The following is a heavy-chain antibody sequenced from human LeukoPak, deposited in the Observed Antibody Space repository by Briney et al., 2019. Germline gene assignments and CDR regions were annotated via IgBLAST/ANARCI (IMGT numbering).Heavy chain of an antibody. CDR2: IKSKTDGGST. D-gene: IGHD2-15*01. V-gene: IGHV3-15*01. Sequence: SGGSLRLSCAASGVTFSNAWMNWVRQAPGKGLEWVGRIKSKTDGGSTDYAAPGKARFTISSDDSKTTLYLQMNSVKTADKDVYYCTTRYFSGGSCDYWGQGTLVTVSS. CDR3: TTRYFSGGSCDY. CDR1: GVTFSNAW. J-gene: IGHJ4*02.